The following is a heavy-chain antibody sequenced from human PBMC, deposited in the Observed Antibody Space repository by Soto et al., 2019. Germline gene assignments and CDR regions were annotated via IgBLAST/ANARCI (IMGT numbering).Heavy chain of an antibody. J-gene: IGHJ6*02. CDR2: IIPIFGTA. CDR3: AREAGSSSLNYGMDV. V-gene: IGHV1-69*13. Sequence: SVKVSCKASGGTFGSYAISWVRQAPGQGLEWMGGIIPIFGTANYAQKFQGRVTITADESTSTAYMELSSLRSEDTAVYYCAREAGSSSLNYGMDVWGQGTTVTVSS. CDR1: GGTFGSYA. D-gene: IGHD6-13*01.